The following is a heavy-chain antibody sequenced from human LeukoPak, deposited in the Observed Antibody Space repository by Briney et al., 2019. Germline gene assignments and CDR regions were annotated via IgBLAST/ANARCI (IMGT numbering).Heavy chain of an antibody. J-gene: IGHJ4*02. CDR2: IDWDDDK. D-gene: IGHD4-17*01. CDR1: GFSLATDGMC. CDR3: ARIGDYYTSGSLDY. V-gene: IGHV2-70*11. Sequence: SGPTLVNPTQTLTLTCTFSGFSLATDGMCVSWIRQPPGKALEWLARIDWDDDKYYNPSLKTRLTISKDTSKNHVVLTMTNMGPVDTATYYCARIGDYYTSGSLDYWGQRTLVTVSS.